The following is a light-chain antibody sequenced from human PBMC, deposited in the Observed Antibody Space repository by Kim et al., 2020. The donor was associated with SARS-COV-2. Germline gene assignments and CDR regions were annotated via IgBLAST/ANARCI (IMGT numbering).Light chain of an antibody. V-gene: IGKV4-1*01. CDR3: QQYRALPRT. Sequence: VTINCKTSQSIFHSSYDRDYLAWYQHKPGQPPKLLVYWASTREPGVPDRFSGSGYGTDFTLTINTLQAEDVAVYYCQQYRALPRTFGKGTKVEIK. J-gene: IGKJ1*01. CDR2: WAS. CDR1: QSIFHSSYDRDY.